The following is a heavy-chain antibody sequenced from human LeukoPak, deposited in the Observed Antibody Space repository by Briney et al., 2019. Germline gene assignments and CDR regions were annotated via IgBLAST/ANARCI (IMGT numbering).Heavy chain of an antibody. CDR2: IYPRDGST. CDR3: ARDQEAFDY. J-gene: IGHJ4*02. CDR1: GYSFTSNY. Sequence: PGASVNVSCKASGYSFTSNYIHWVRQAPGQGLEWMVMIYPRDGSTSYAQKFQGRVTVTRDTSTSTVHMELSGLRSEDTAVYYCARDQEAFDYWGQGTLVTVSS. V-gene: IGHV1-46*01.